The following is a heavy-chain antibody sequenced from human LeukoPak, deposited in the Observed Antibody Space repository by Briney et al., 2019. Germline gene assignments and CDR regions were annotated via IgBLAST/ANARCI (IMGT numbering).Heavy chain of an antibody. CDR1: GFTFDDYG. D-gene: IGHD1-26*01. J-gene: IGHJ4*02. CDR3: ARVRGSYSLDY. CDR2: IKQDGSEK. V-gene: IGHV3-7*01. Sequence: GGSLRLSCAASGFTFDDYGMSWVRQAPGMGLEWVASIKQDGSEKNYVDSVKGRFTISRDNAKNSLYLQMNSLRGEDTAVYFCARVRGSYSLDYWGQGTLVTVSS.